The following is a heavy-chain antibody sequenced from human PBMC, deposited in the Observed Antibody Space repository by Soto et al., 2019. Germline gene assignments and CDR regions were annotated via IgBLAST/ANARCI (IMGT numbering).Heavy chain of an antibody. CDR3: ARSYRDSYEH. CDR1: AGSISNNY. D-gene: IGHD4-17*01. Sequence: SETLSLTCNGSAGSISNNYWTWIRQPAGKGLEWIGRIYSNGRTNFNPSLKSRISMSIDTSKNQFSLKLTSVTAADTAVYYCARSYRDSYEHWGQGTLVTVS. J-gene: IGHJ1*01. V-gene: IGHV4-4*07. CDR2: IYSNGRT.